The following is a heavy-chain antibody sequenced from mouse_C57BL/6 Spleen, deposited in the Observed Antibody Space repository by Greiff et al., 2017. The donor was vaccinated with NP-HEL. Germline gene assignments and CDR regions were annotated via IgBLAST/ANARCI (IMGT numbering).Heavy chain of an antibody. Sequence: VQVVESGPELVKPGASVKISCKASGYAFSSSWMNWVKQRPGKGLEWIGRIYPGDGDTNYNGKFKGKATLTADKSSSTAYMQLSSLTSEDSAVYFCARSWEGYFDYWGQGTTLTVSS. J-gene: IGHJ2*01. V-gene: IGHV1-82*01. CDR1: GYAFSSSW. CDR2: IYPGDGDT. D-gene: IGHD4-1*01. CDR3: ARSWEGYFDY.